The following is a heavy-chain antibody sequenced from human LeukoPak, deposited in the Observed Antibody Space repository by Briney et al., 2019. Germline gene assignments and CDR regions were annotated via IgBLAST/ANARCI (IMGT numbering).Heavy chain of an antibody. Sequence: SETLSLTCTVSGGSISSSSYYWGWIRQPPGKGLEWIGSIYYSGSTYYNPSLKSRVTISVDTSKNQFSLKLSSVTAADMAVYYCARELRYFDYLSDYWGQGTLVTVSS. D-gene: IGHD3-9*01. CDR1: GGSISSSSYY. CDR3: ARELRYFDYLSDY. CDR2: IYYSGST. J-gene: IGHJ4*02. V-gene: IGHV4-39*01.